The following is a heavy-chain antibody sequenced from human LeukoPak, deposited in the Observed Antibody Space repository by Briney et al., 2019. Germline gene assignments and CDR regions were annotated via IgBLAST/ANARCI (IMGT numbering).Heavy chain of an antibody. V-gene: IGHV3-23*01. D-gene: IGHD1-1*01. CDR2: VSGSGGNK. J-gene: IGHJ3*01. CDR3: AKELIIQPTGTVAFDF. CDR1: VFTFSTNA. Sequence: GGALSHSCSGSVFTFSTNALSWVGQAAGKGGEGVSAVSGSGGNKCYAHSVKGRVTISRDNSKQMLYLLMNSLRVEDTVVYYCAKELIIQPTGTVAFDFWGQGTMVTVSS.